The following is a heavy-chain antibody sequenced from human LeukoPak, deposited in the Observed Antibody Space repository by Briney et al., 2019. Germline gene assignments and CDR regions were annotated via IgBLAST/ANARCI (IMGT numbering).Heavy chain of an antibody. D-gene: IGHD6-13*01. J-gene: IGHJ6*02. CDR2: ISGSGGST. CDR1: GFTFSSYA. Sequence: PGGSLRLSCAASGFTFSSYAMSWVRQAPGKGLEWVSAISGSGGSTCYADFVKGRFTISRDNSKNTLYLQMNSLRAEDTAVYYCAKVRSPGPYIAAAGTSGYYCYYGMDVWGQGTTVTVSS. CDR3: AKVRSPGPYIAAAGTSGYYCYYGMDV. V-gene: IGHV3-23*01.